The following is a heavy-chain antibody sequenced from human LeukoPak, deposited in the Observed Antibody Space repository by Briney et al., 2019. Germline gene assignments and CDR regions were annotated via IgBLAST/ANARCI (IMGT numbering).Heavy chain of an antibody. D-gene: IGHD4-17*01. V-gene: IGHV4-39*07. CDR2: IYYSGST. J-gene: IGHJ5*02. CDR3: ARAPIIFYGDQNNWFDP. CDR1: GGSISSSSYY. Sequence: SETLSLTCTVSGGSISSSSYYWGWIRQPPGKGLEWIGSIYYSGSTYYNPSLKSRVTISVDTSKNQFSLKVRSVTAADTAVYYCARAPIIFYGDQNNWFDPWGQGTLVTVSS.